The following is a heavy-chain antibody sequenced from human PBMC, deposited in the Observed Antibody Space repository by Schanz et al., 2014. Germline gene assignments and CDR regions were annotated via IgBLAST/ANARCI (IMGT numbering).Heavy chain of an antibody. D-gene: IGHD4-17*01. Sequence: QVHLVQSGAEVKKPGSSVKVSCKASGGTFSTYPINWLRQAPGQGLEWMGRIIPIHGIVNYAQRFQDRVRITADKSTSTAYMELSSLRSDDTAVYYCATLDYADSVSWGQGTLVTVSS. V-gene: IGHV1-69*02. CDR2: IIPIHGIV. J-gene: IGHJ5*02. CDR3: ATLDYADSVS. CDR1: GGTFSTYP.